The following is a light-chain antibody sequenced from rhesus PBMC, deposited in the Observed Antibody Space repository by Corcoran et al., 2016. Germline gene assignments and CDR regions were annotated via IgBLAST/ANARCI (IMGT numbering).Light chain of an antibody. J-gene: IGKJ4*01. Sequence: DIQMTQSPSSLSASVGDRVTITCRASQGISNWLAWYQQKPGKAPKLLFYRATNLETGVPSRFSGSASGTAFTLTISSLQPEDIATYYCQQHDNSPLTFGGGTKVEIK. CDR3: QQHDNSPLT. V-gene: IGKV1-69*01. CDR1: QGISNW. CDR2: RAT.